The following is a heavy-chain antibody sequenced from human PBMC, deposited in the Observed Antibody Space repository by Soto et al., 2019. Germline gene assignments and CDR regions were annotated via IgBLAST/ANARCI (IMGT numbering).Heavy chain of an antibody. J-gene: IGHJ6*02. D-gene: IGHD2-2*01. Sequence: QVQLVQSGAEVKKPGSSVKVSCKASGGTFSSYAISWVRQAPGQGLEWMGGIIPISGTANYAQKFQGGVPITADESTSTAYMELSSLRSEDTAVYYCARSQGSSTSLEIYYYYYYGMDVWGQGTTVTVSS. CDR1: GGTFSSYA. CDR2: IIPISGTA. V-gene: IGHV1-69*01. CDR3: ARSQGSSTSLEIYYYYYYGMDV.